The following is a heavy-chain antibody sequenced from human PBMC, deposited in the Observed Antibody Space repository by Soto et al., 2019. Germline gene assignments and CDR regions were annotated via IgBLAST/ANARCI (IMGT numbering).Heavy chain of an antibody. Sequence: GGSLRLSCAASGFTFSSYEMNWVRQAPGKGLEWVSYISSSGSTIYYADSVKGRFTISRDNAKNSLYLQMNSLRAEDTAVYYCARVSANYYDSSGSIDYWGQGTLVTVSS. D-gene: IGHD3-22*01. CDR2: ISSSGSTI. CDR1: GFTFSSYE. J-gene: IGHJ4*02. CDR3: ARVSANYYDSSGSIDY. V-gene: IGHV3-48*03.